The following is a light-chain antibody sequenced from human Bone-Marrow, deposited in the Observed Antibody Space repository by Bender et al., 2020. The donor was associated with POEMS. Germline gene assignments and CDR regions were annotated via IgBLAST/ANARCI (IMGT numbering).Light chain of an antibody. CDR3: QSADSSGSFV. V-gene: IGLV3-25*03. J-gene: IGLJ1*01. Sequence: YELTQSPSVSVSPGQTARLTCSGDILAKQYVFWYQQKPGQAPVMMIYKDNERPSGIPERFSGSRSGTTATLTISGVQAEDEADYYCQSADSSGSFVFGTGSKVTVL. CDR2: KDN. CDR1: ILAKQY.